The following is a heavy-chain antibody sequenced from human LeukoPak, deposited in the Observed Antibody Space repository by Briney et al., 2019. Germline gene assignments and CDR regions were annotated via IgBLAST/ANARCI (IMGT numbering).Heavy chain of an antibody. CDR2: ISGSGGGST. D-gene: IGHD3-3*01. J-gene: IGHJ4*02. Sequence: PGGSLGLSCAASGFNFSSYAMSWVRQAPGKGLEWVSSISGSGGGSTYYADSVKGRFTISRDNSKNTLYLQMNSLRAEDTAVYYCAKGSEYDFWSGQFYFDYWGRGTLVTVSS. CDR3: AKGSEYDFWSGQFYFDY. CDR1: GFNFSSYA. V-gene: IGHV3-23*01.